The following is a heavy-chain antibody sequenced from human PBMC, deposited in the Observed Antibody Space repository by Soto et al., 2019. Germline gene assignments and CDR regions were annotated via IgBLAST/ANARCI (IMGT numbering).Heavy chain of an antibody. CDR2: SNDGNGNR. CDR3: ARGGIHFLLFSRAYRYDLLSCPTPRPSDP. D-gene: IGHD5-12*01. J-gene: IGHJ5*02. Sequence: GLVKVYWKVSGYTLTSHAMPWVRPASGERLEWMGWSNDGNGNRNYSQKLPGRVTITRDTSASTAYMELSSLRSEDTAVYYCARGGIHFLLFSRAYRYDLLSCPTPRPSDP. CDR1: GYTLTSHA. V-gene: IGHV1-3*01.